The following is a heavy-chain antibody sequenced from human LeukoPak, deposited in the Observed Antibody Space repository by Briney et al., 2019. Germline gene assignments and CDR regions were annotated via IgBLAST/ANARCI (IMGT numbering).Heavy chain of an antibody. CDR3: ASDFGDSSGY. V-gene: IGHV3-74*03. CDR2: INSDGSET. D-gene: IGHD3-22*01. J-gene: IGHJ4*02. CDR1: GFTFSSFW. Sequence: GGSLRLSCAASGFTFSSFWIYWVRHAPGKGLVWVSRINSDGSETMYADSVKGRFTISRDNAKNSLYLQMNSLRAEDTAVYYCASDFGDSSGYWGQGTLVTVSS.